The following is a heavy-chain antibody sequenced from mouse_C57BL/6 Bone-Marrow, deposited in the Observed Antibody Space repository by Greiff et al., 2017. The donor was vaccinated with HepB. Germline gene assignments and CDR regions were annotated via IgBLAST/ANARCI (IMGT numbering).Heavy chain of an antibody. D-gene: IGHD2-3*01. CDR2: IYPRSGNT. CDR1: GYTFTSYG. Sequence: VKLQESGAELARPGASVKLSCKASGYTFTSYGISWVKQRTGQGLEWIGEIYPRSGNTYYNEKFKGKATLTADKSSSTAYMELRSLTSEDSAVYFCAREEGDGYYWYFDVWGTGTTVTVSS. CDR3: AREEGDGYYWYFDV. J-gene: IGHJ1*03. V-gene: IGHV1-81*01.